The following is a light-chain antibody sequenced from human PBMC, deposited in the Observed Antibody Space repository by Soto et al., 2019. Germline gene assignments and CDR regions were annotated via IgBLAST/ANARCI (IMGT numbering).Light chain of an antibody. CDR3: QQYGSSPGT. Sequence: IQMTQSPPAGSASVGDRVTITCRRSQGISSSLAWYQQKPGKAPRVLIYGASSRATGIPDRFSGSGSGTDFTLTISRLEPEDFALYYCQQYGSSPGTFGQGTKVDIK. J-gene: IGKJ1*01. CDR2: GAS. V-gene: IGKV1-12*01. CDR1: QGISSS.